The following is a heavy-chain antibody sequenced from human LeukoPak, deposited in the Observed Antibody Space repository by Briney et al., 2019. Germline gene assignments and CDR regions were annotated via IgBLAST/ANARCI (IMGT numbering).Heavy chain of an antibody. J-gene: IGHJ4*01. Sequence: PGGSLRLSCAASGFTFSSYTMSWVRQAPGKGLEWVSTITTSDGNTYYADSVKGRFTVSRDNSKNTLFLQMNSLRAEDTAVYYCAKDRSRYSSGASNYWGQGTLVTVPS. V-gene: IGHV3-23*01. CDR3: AKDRSRYSSGASNY. CDR1: GFTFSSYT. CDR2: ITTSDGNT. D-gene: IGHD6-19*01.